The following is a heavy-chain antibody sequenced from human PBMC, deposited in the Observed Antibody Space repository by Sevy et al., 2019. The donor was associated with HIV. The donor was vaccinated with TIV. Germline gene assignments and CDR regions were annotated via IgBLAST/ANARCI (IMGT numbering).Heavy chain of an antibody. CDR3: ARDLGSSWYDVDWYFDL. D-gene: IGHD6-13*01. V-gene: IGHV3-9*01. Sequence: GGSLRLSCAVSGFTFDDYAMHGVRQAPGKGLEWVSSISWNSGSIDYADSVKGRFSISRDDAKNSLYLQMNSLRPEDTALYYCARDLGSSWYDVDWYFDLWGRGTLVTVSS. CDR1: GFTFDDYA. J-gene: IGHJ2*01. CDR2: ISWNSGSI.